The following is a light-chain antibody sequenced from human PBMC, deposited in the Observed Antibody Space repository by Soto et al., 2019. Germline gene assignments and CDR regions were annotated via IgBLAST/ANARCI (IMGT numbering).Light chain of an antibody. CDR3: QQYNDWPPLT. V-gene: IGKV3-15*01. Sequence: EIVMTQFPATLSVSPGERATLSCWASQSVSSSLAWYQQKPGQAPRLLIYGASTRATGIPVRFSGTGSGTEFTLTLSRLQSEDSAIYYCQQYNDWPPLTFGGGTKVEIK. CDR1: QSVSSS. CDR2: GAS. J-gene: IGKJ4*01.